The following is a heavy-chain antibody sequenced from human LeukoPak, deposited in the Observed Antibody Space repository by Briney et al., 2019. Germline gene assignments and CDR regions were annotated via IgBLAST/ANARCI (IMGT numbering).Heavy chain of an antibody. CDR2: IKQDGSEN. Sequence: GGTLRLSCAASGFTFSTYWMSWVRQAPGKGLEWVANIKQDGSENYYVDSVKGRFTISRDNSKNTLYLQMDSLRAEDTAVYYCAKSWLRDRGAFDIWGQGTVVTVSS. J-gene: IGHJ3*02. CDR3: AKSWLRDRGAFDI. D-gene: IGHD5-12*01. CDR1: GFTFSTYW. V-gene: IGHV3-7*05.